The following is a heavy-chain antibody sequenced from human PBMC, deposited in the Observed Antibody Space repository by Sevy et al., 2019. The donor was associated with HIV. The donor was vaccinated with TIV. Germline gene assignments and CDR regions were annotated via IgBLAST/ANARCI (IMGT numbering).Heavy chain of an antibody. CDR3: ARDGGYSIKWYQLV. V-gene: IGHV3-30-3*01. CDR1: GFAFSSHA. Sequence: GGSLRLSCAASGFAFSSHAMPWVRQAPGKGLEWVAVISYEGSETFFAASVEGRFTISRDNSKNILSLQINSLRPGDTAANHGARDGGYSIKWYQLVWCHGTLVTVSS. CDR2: ISYEGSET. D-gene: IGHD2-2*01. J-gene: IGHJ4*01.